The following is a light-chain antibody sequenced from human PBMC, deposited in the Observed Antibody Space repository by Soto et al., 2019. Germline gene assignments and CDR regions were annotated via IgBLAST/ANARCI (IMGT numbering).Light chain of an antibody. Sequence: EIVLTQSPGTLSLSPGERATLSCRASQSVSSSYLAWYQQKPGQAPRLLIYGASSRATGIPDRFSGSGSGTDFTLTISRLEPEDLAVYYCQQYGSSPRYPFGQGTKLEIK. CDR2: GAS. CDR3: QQYGSSPRYP. CDR1: QSVSSSY. J-gene: IGKJ2*01. V-gene: IGKV3-20*01.